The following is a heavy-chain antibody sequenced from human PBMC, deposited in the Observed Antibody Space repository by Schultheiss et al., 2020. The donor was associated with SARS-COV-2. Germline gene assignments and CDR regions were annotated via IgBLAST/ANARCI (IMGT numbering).Heavy chain of an antibody. CDR3: AKDPQVGATSFYFDY. J-gene: IGHJ4*02. Sequence: GESLKISCAASGFTFSSYGMHWVRQAPGKGLEWVSAISGSGGSTYYADSVKGRFTISRDNSKNTLYLQMNSLRAEDTAVYYCAKDPQVGATSFYFDYWGQGTLVTVSS. CDR1: GFTFSSYG. V-gene: IGHV3-23*01. D-gene: IGHD1-26*01. CDR2: ISGSGGST.